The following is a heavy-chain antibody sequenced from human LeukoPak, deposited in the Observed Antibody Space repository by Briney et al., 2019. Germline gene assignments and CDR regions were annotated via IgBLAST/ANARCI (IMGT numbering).Heavy chain of an antibody. Sequence: ASVKVSCKASGYTFTNYYMHWVRQAPGQGLEWMGVINPGDGSRSYAQKFQGRVTMTRDTSTSTVYMELSSLRSEDTAVYYCAREQGVTSPGGDHWGQGTLVTVSS. V-gene: IGHV1-46*01. CDR2: INPGDGSR. D-gene: IGHD4-23*01. CDR3: AREQGVTSPGGDH. J-gene: IGHJ4*02. CDR1: GYTFTNYY.